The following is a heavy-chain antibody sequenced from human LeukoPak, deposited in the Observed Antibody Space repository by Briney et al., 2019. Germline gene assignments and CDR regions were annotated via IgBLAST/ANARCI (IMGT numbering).Heavy chain of an antibody. J-gene: IGHJ4*02. CDR2: ISGSGGST. CDR1: GFTFSSYA. CDR3: AKDQRGGTYVRTYYFDY. V-gene: IGHV3-23*01. Sequence: GGSLRLSYAASGFTFSSYAMSWVRQAPGKGLEWVSAISGSGGSTYYADSVKGRFTISRDNSKNTLYLQMNSLRAEDTAVYYCAKDQRGGTYVRTYYFDYWGQGTLVTVSS. D-gene: IGHD1-26*01.